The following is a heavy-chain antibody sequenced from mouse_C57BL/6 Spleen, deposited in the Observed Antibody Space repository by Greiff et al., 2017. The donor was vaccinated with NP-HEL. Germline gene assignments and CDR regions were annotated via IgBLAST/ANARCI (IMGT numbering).Heavy chain of an antibody. Sequence: QVQLQQSGAELVKPGASVKLSCKASGYTFTEYTIHWVKQRSGQGLEWIGWFYPGSGSIKYNEKFKDKATLTADKSSSTVSMELSSLTSEDSAVYFCARHEEGPLRGSSYFAYWGQGTLVTVSA. CDR3: ARHEEGPLRGSSYFAY. J-gene: IGHJ3*01. D-gene: IGHD1-1*01. V-gene: IGHV1-62-2*01. CDR2: FYPGSGSI. CDR1: GYTFTEYT.